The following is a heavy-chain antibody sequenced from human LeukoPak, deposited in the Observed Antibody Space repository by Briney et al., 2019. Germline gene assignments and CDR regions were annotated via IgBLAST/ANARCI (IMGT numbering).Heavy chain of an antibody. CDR2: ISASTGNT. CDR3: ARAGWYTSSSGACDN. D-gene: IGHD6-6*01. Sequence: GASVKVSCKASGYTFTNYGITWVRQAPGQGLEWMGWISASTGNTDYAQKFQGRVSMTIDTSTSTVYMELRSLRSDDTAVYYCARAGWYTSSSGACDNWGQGTLVTVSS. J-gene: IGHJ4*02. V-gene: IGHV1-18*01. CDR1: GYTFTNYG.